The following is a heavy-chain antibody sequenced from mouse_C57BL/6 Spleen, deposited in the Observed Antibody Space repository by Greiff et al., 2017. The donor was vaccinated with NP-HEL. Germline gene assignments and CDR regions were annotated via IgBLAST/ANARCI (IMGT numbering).Heavy chain of an antibody. CDR1: GYSITSGYY. V-gene: IGHV3-6*01. CDR2: ISYDGSN. D-gene: IGHD1-1*02. CDR3: ARGGGLSWFAY. Sequence: DVKLQESGPGLVKPSQSLSLTCSVTGYSITSGYYWNWIRQFPGNKLEWMGYISYDGSNNYNPSLKNRISITRDTSKNQFFLKLNSVTTEDTATYYCARGGGLSWFAYWGQGTLVTVSA. J-gene: IGHJ3*01.